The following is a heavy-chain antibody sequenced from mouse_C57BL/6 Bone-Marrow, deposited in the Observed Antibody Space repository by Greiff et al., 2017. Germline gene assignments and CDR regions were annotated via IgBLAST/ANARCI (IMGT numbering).Heavy chain of an antibody. Sequence: EVQLQQSGGGLVQPGGSMKLSCAASGFTFSDAWMDWVRQSPEKGLEWVALIRKKANNHATYYAESVKGRFTISRDDSKSSVYLQMNSLRPKDTGIYYCTGWERVSFAYWGQGTLVTVSA. CDR1: GFTFSDAW. D-gene: IGHD3-3*01. J-gene: IGHJ3*01. CDR3: TGWERVSFAY. V-gene: IGHV6-6*01. CDR2: IRKKANNHAT.